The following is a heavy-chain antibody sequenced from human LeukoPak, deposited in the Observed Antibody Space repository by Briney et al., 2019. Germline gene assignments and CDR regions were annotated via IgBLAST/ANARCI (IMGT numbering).Heavy chain of an antibody. CDR1: GYTFTGYY. V-gene: IGHV1-2*02. Sequence: ASVKVSCKASGYTFTGYYMHWVRQAPGQGLEWMGWINPNSGGTNYAQKFQGRVTMTRDTSISTAYMELSRLRSDDTAVYYCAGAMVRGVIRRFDCWVRGSVVTVSS. J-gene: IGHJ4*02. D-gene: IGHD3-10*01. CDR3: AGAMVRGVIRRFDC. CDR2: INPNSGGT.